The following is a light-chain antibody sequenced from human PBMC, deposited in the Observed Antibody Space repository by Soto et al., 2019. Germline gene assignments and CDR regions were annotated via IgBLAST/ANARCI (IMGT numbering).Light chain of an antibody. J-gene: IGKJ5*01. Sequence: EIVLTQSPGTLSLSPGERATLSFSASQSVISSLLAWYQQKVGQAPSLLIYGASSRATSIQDRFSGCGSGTVFPLSISRLEPEDFPVYYCQQYGSSPSIFGQGTRLEIK. CDR2: GAS. CDR3: QQYGSSPSI. V-gene: IGKV3-20*01. CDR1: QSVISSL.